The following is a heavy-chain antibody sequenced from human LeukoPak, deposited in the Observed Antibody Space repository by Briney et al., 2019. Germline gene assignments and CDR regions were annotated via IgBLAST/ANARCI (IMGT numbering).Heavy chain of an antibody. CDR1: DYTFTSYG. Sequence: GASVRVSCKASDYTFTSYGISWVRQAPGQGLEWMGWIIPYNGNTNYAQNLQGRVSMTTDTSTTTAYMVLTSLTSDDTAVYYCARGGTTSWVGSFDHWGQGTLVTVSS. D-gene: IGHD1-14*01. CDR2: IIPYNGNT. CDR3: ARGGTTSWVGSFDH. V-gene: IGHV1-18*01. J-gene: IGHJ4*02.